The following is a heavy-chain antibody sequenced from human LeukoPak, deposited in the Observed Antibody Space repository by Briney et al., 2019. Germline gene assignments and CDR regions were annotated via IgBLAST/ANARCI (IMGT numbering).Heavy chain of an antibody. CDR2: IKEDGSEA. V-gene: IGHV3-7*01. CDR1: GFTFSRYW. Sequence: GGSLRLSCEAAGFTFSRYWMSWVRQATGKGLECVAKIKEDGSEAHYVDSVKGRFTISRDNAKKSLYLQMNSLRGEDTGVYYCARDYTGGWNDYWGQGIRVTVSS. J-gene: IGHJ4*02. D-gene: IGHD7-27*01. CDR3: ARDYTGGWNDY.